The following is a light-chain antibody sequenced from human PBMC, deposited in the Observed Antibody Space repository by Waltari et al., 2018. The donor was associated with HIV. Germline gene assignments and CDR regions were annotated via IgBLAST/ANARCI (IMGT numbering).Light chain of an antibody. CDR3: AVWDDNLRGGV. CDR1: SAHIGSNS. Sequence: QSVLTQPPSVSGTPGHRATIPCAGSSAHIGSNSVHWYQQFPGAAPTLLIYTNDQRPSGVSDRFSGSKSGISASLAISGLRSEDEAEYYCAVWDDNLRGGVFGGGTKLTVL. V-gene: IGLV1-47*01. J-gene: IGLJ3*02. CDR2: TND.